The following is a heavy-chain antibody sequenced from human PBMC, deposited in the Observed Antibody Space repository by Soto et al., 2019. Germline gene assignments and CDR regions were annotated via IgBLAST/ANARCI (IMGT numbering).Heavy chain of an antibody. CDR1: GFTFSSYA. CDR3: AKVSEGSMITFGGVIAY. Sequence: QVQLVESGGGVVQPGRSLRLSCEASGFTFSSYAIHWVRQAPGKGLEWVAVISFDGDIQYYADSVKGRFTISRDNSKNTLYLQMDSLRAADTAVYYCAKVSEGSMITFGGVIAYWGQGTLVTVSS. V-gene: IGHV3-30*18. CDR2: ISFDGDIQ. D-gene: IGHD3-16*02. J-gene: IGHJ4*02.